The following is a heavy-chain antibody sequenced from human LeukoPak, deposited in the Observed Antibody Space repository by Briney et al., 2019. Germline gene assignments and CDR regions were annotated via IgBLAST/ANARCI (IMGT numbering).Heavy chain of an antibody. CDR1: GGSISSHY. V-gene: IGHV4-59*11. CDR2: IYYSGST. CDR3: AGSVDTAMDFDY. J-gene: IGHJ4*02. Sequence: PSETLSLTCTVSGGSISSHYWSWTRQPPGKGLEWIGYIYYSGSTNYNPSLKSRVTISVDTSKNQFSLKLSSVTAADTAVYYCAGSVDTAMDFDYWGQGTLVTVSS. D-gene: IGHD5-18*01.